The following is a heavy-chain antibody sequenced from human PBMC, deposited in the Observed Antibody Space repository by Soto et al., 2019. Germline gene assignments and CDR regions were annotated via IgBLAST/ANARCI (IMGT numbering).Heavy chain of an antibody. CDR1: GGSIRSYD. CDR3: ARDGEYTYGFFGS. V-gene: IGHV4-4*07. J-gene: IGHJ4*02. Sequence: QMQLQESGPGLVKPSETLSLTCTVSGGSIRSYDWSWIRQSAGKGLEWIGRVYVSGKTDYNPSLRSRITLSIDASRNQVSLKLTTVTAADSGVYYCARDGEYTYGFFGSWGQGTLVSVSS. CDR2: VYVSGKT. D-gene: IGHD5-18*01.